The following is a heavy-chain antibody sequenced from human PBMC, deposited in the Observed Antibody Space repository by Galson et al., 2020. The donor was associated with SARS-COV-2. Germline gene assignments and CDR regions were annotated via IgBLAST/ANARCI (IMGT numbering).Heavy chain of an antibody. CDR3: VKTNQGPYNFWSDFYMDV. D-gene: IGHD3-3*01. CDR2: FSGSGSRT. J-gene: IGHJ6*03. CDR1: GFSFSTFV. V-gene: IGHV3-23*01. Sequence: GESLKISCAASGFSFSTFVMTWVRRAPGKGMEWVSTFSGSGSRTDYADSVKGRFTISRDNSKNTLYLQMDNLRAEDTAVYYCVKTNQGPYNFWSDFYMDVWGKGTTVTVSS.